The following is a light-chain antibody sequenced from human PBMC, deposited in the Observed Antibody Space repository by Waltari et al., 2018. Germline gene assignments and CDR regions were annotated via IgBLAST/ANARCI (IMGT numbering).Light chain of an antibody. J-gene: IGLJ3*02. CDR3: QTGGHGTWV. V-gene: IGLV4-69*01. CDR2: VNSDGSH. Sequence: QLVLTQSPSASASLGASIKLTCTLSSGHSSNVIAWLQQQPEKGPRRLMKVNSDGSHRKGDEIPDRFSGSSSGSERYLSISSLQSEDEADYFCQTGGHGTWVFGGGTKLTVL. CDR1: SGHSSNV.